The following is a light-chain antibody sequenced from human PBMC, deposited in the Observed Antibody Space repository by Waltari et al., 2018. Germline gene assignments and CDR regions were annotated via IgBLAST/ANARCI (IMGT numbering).Light chain of an antibody. CDR2: ATN. Sequence: SSDLTQDPAVSVALGQTVLISCQGDSLTPYYAKWYQKKPGQAPLLLIYATNKRPSGIPDRFSGSSSGNTASWTITGAQAEDEADYYCNSRDNSGNQPFGGGTKLTVL. J-gene: IGLJ2*01. CDR1: SLTPYY. CDR3: NSRDNSGNQP. V-gene: IGLV3-19*01.